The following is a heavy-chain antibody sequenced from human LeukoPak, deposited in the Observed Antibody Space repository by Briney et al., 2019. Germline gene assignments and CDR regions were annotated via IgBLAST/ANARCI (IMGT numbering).Heavy chain of an antibody. CDR2: IYHSGST. Sequence: SGTLSLTCAVSGGSISSSNWWSWVRQPPGKGPEWIGEIYHSGSTNYNPSLKSRVTISVDKSKNQFSLKLSSVTAADTAVYYCARDPYTMVRGVPRYWGQGTLVTVSS. CDR3: ARDPYTMVRGVPRY. J-gene: IGHJ4*02. V-gene: IGHV4-4*02. D-gene: IGHD3-10*01. CDR1: GGSISSSNW.